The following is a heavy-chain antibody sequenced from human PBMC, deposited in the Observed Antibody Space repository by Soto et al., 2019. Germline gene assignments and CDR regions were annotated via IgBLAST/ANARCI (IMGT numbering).Heavy chain of an antibody. CDR3: ARDKGSIVGATMFDY. CDR2: TYYRSKWYN. D-gene: IGHD1-26*01. Sequence: PSQTLSVTCAISGDSVSSNSAAWNWIRQSPSRGLEWLGRTYYRSKWYNDYAVSVKSRIIINPDTSKNQFSLQLNSVTPEDTAVYYCARDKGSIVGATMFDYWGQGTLVTVSS. J-gene: IGHJ4*02. V-gene: IGHV6-1*01. CDR1: GDSVSSNSAA.